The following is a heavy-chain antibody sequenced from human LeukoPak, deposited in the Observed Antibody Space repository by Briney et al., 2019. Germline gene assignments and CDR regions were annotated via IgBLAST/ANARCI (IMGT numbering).Heavy chain of an antibody. V-gene: IGHV3-53*01. CDR1: GFTVSSNY. Sequence: GGSLRLSCAASGFTVSSNYMSWVRQAPGKGLEWVSVIYSGGSTYYADPVKGRFTISRDNSKNTLYLQMNSLRAEDTAVYYCARDRPGYSSGWYSDYWGQGTLVTVSS. CDR2: IYSGGST. D-gene: IGHD6-19*01. J-gene: IGHJ4*02. CDR3: ARDRPGYSSGWYSDY.